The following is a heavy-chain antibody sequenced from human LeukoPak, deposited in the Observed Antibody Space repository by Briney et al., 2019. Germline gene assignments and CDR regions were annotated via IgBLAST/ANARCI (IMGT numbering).Heavy chain of an antibody. CDR1: GYTFTSYG. V-gene: IGHV1-18*01. CDR2: ISAYNGNT. J-gene: IGHJ6*02. Sequence: ASVKVSCKASGYTFTSYGISWVRQAPGQGLEWMGWISAYNGNTNYAQKLQGRVTVTTDTSTSTAYMELRSLRSDDTAVYYCARDSELRFLEWLLEKPYYYYGMDVWGQGTTVTVSS. D-gene: IGHD3-3*01. CDR3: ARDSELRFLEWLLEKPYYYYGMDV.